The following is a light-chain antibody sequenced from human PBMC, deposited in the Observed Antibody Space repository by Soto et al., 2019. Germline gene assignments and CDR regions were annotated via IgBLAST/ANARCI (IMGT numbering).Light chain of an antibody. CDR2: EGS. J-gene: IGLJ2*01. CDR1: SSDVGSYNL. CDR3: CSYAGGSTVV. Sequence: QSALTQPASVSGSPGQSITISCTGTSSDVGSYNLVSWYQQHPGKAPKLMIYEGSKRPSGVSNRFSVSKSGNTASLTISGLQAEDEADSYCCSYAGGSTVVFGGGTKLTVL. V-gene: IGLV2-23*01.